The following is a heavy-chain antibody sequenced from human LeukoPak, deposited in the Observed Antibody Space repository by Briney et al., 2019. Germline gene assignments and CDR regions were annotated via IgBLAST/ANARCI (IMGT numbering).Heavy chain of an antibody. D-gene: IGHD4-17*01. V-gene: IGHV3-23*01. Sequence: GGSLRLSCEASEFILSSYAMSWVRQAPGKGLEWVSSISGNGAHPYYADSVKGRFTISRDNSKNTLYLQMNSLRAEDTAVYYCARGGYGDYYFDYWGQGTLVTVSS. J-gene: IGHJ4*02. CDR1: EFILSSYA. CDR2: ISGNGAHP. CDR3: ARGGYGDYYFDY.